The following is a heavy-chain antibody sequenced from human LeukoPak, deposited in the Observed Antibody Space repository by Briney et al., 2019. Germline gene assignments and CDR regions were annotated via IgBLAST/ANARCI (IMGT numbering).Heavy chain of an antibody. J-gene: IGHJ4*02. CDR3: ARDRYCTTTRCSDY. CDR2: ISTDGSST. D-gene: IGHD2-2*01. Sequence: GGSLRLSCAASGFTFSNYWMHWVRQAPGKWLVWVSRISTDGSSTTYADSVKGRFTISRDNAKNTLYLEMNSLRAEDTAVYYCARDRYCTTTRCSDYWGQGTLVTVSS. V-gene: IGHV3-74*03. CDR1: GFTFSNYW.